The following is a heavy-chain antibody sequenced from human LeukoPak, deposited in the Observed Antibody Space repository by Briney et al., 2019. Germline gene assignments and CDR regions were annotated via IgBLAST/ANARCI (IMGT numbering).Heavy chain of an antibody. D-gene: IGHD3-16*02. Sequence: PGGSLRLSCAASGFTFDDYAMHWVRQAPGKGLEWVSGISWNSGSIGYADSVKGRFTISRDNAKNSLYLQMNSLRAEDTALYYCAKDIQPLSDLGDINWFDPWGQGTLVTVSS. CDR2: ISWNSGSI. V-gene: IGHV3-9*01. CDR1: GFTFDDYA. J-gene: IGHJ5*02. CDR3: AKDIQPLSDLGDINWFDP.